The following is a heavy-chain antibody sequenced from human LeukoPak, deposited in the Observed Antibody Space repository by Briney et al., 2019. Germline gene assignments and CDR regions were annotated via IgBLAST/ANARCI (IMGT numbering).Heavy chain of an antibody. CDR3: ARGTLERPPTGAYYYYGMDV. J-gene: IGHJ6*02. Sequence: PSETLPLTCPVSGGSISSYYRSWIRQPPGKGLEWIGYIYYSGSTNYHPSLKSRVTISVDTSKNQFSLKLSSVTAADTAVYYCARGTLERPPTGAYYYYGMDVWGQGTTVTVSS. CDR2: IYYSGST. D-gene: IGHD7-27*01. V-gene: IGHV4-59*01. CDR1: GGSISSYY.